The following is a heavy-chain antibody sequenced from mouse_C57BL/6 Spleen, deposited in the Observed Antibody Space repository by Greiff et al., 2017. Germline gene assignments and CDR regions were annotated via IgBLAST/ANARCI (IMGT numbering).Heavy chain of an antibody. CDR2: IDPNSGGT. CDR3: ARAVARYYGSSYGYARDY. J-gene: IGHJ4*01. V-gene: IGHV1-72*01. Sequence: QVQLKQPGAELVKPGASVKLSCKASGYTFTSYWMHWVKQRPGRGLEWIGRIDPNSGGTTYNEKFKSKATLTVDKPSSTAYMQLSSLTSEDSAVYYCARAVARYYGSSYGYARDYWGQGTSVTVSA. CDR1: GYTFTSYW. D-gene: IGHD1-1*01.